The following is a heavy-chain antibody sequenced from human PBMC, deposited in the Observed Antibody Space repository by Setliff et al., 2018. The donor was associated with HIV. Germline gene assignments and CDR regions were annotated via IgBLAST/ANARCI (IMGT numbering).Heavy chain of an antibody. J-gene: IGHJ4*02. CDR3: AKDYSSGWFDY. CDR2: IFYSGST. Sequence: SETLSLTCTVSGGSITSYYWSWIRQPPGKGLEWIGYIFYSGSTYYSPSHKSRVTISGDTSKRQFSLKMSSVTAADTAVYYCAKDYSSGWFDYWGQGSLVTVSS. V-gene: IGHV4-59*12. D-gene: IGHD6-19*01. CDR1: GGSITSYY.